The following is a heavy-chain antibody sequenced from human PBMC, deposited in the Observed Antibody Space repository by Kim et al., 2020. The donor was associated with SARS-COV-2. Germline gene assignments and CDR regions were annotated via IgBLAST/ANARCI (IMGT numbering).Heavy chain of an antibody. CDR3: ARDRFFFRYFDWLFPEAPPGDGMDV. J-gene: IGHJ6*02. V-gene: IGHV1-18*01. CDR1: GYTFTSYG. Sequence: ASVKVSCKASGYTFTSYGISWVRQAPGQGLEWMGWISAYNGNTNYAQKLQGRVTMTTDTSTSTAYMELRSLRSDDTAVYYCARDRFFFRYFDWLFPEAPPGDGMDVWGQGTTVTVSS. CDR2: ISAYNGNT. D-gene: IGHD3-9*01.